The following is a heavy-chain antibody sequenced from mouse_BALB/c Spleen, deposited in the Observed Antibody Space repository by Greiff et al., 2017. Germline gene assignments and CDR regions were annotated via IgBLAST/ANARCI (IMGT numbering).Heavy chain of an antibody. CDR3: ARDLYGNAMDY. CDR2: IWAGGST. Sequence: VQRVESGPGLVAPSQSLSITCTVSGFSLTSYGVHWVRQPPGKGLEWLGVIWAGGSTNYNSALMSRLSISKDNSKSQVFLKMNSLQTDDTAMYCCARDLYGNAMDYWGQGTSVTVSS. J-gene: IGHJ4*01. CDR1: GFSLTSYG. D-gene: IGHD2-1*01. V-gene: IGHV2-9*02.